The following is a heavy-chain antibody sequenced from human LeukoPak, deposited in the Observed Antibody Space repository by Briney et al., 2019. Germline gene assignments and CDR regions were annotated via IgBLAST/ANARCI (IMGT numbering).Heavy chain of an antibody. CDR2: ISYDGSNK. J-gene: IGHJ4*02. CDR1: GFTFSSYG. D-gene: IGHD3-22*01. V-gene: IGHV3-30*18. CDR3: AKDPYDSSGYYYDGPPDY. Sequence: GGSLRLSCAASGFTFSSYGMHWVRQAPGKGLEWVAVISYDGSNKYYADSVKGRFTISRDNSKNTLYLQMNSLRAEDTAVYYCAKDPYDSSGYYYDGPPDYWGQGTLVTVSS.